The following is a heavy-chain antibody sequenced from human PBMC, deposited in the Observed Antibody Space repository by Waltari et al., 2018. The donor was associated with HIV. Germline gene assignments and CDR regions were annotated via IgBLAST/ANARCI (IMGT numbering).Heavy chain of an antibody. CDR3: ARTFNGDLDY. V-gene: IGHV1-8*01. CDR1: GYTFTSFD. CDR2: MNPNSKKT. D-gene: IGHD2-21*02. Sequence: QVQLVQSGAEVKKPGASVKVSCKASGYTFTSFDINWVRKATGQGLEWMGWMNPNSKKTGFAQKFQGRISMNRNTSIGTAYMELSSLRSLDTAVYYCARTFNGDLDYWGQGTLVTVS. J-gene: IGHJ4*02.